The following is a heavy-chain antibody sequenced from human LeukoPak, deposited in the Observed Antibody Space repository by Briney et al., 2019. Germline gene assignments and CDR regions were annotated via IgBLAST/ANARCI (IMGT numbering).Heavy chain of an antibody. CDR2: IYYSGST. V-gene: IGHV4-39*01. J-gene: IGHJ4*02. CDR1: GGSISSSNYY. D-gene: IGHD5-12*01. CDR3: ARRRIVATNDY. Sequence: SETLSLTCTVSGGSISSSNYYWAWIRQPPGKGLEWIGGIYYSGSTYYNPSLKSRVTISVDTSNNQFSLKLSSVTAADTAVYYCARRRIVATNDYWGQGTLVTVSS.